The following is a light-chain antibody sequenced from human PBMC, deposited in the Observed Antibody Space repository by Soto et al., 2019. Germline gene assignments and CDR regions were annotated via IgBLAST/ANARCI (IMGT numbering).Light chain of an antibody. V-gene: IGKV3-11*01. Sequence: EIVMTQSPATLSVSPGETASLSCRASQAINSNLAWYQQRPGQAPRLLIYDASNRATGIPARFSGSGSGTDFTLTISSLEPEDFAVYYCQQRSNWPPSITFGQGTRLEIK. CDR2: DAS. CDR3: QQRSNWPPSIT. CDR1: QAINSN. J-gene: IGKJ5*01.